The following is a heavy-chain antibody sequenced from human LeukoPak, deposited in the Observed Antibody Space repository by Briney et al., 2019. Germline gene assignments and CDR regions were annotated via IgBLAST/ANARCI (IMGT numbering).Heavy chain of an antibody. CDR2: IDGRSDIT. J-gene: IGHJ3*02. CDR1: GFTFTIFG. D-gene: IGHD3-3*01. V-gene: IGHV3-48*01. CDR3: ARTYDFGRGPPGDAFDN. Sequence: GGSLRLSCATSGFTFTIFGINWVRQAPGKGPEWVSYIDGRSDITYYADSVQGRFTISRDNAKESVFLQMNGLRVDDTAFYYCARTYDFGRGPPGDAFDNWGQGTPVIVSS.